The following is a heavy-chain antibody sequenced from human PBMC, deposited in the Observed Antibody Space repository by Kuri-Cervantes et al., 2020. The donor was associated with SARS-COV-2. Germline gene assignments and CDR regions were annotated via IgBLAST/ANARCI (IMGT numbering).Heavy chain of an antibody. V-gene: IGHV3-9*01. D-gene: IGHD3-10*01. CDR2: ISWNSGVI. CDR3: AKGGGAPLWPNFDY. J-gene: IGHJ4*02. Sequence: SLKISWAASGFTFDDHAMHWVRQIPGKGQEWVSGISWNSGVIAYADSVKGRFTISSDNAKNSLFMHMRSLRTDDTALYYCAKGGGAPLWPNFDYWGQGTLVTVSS. CDR1: GFTFDDHA.